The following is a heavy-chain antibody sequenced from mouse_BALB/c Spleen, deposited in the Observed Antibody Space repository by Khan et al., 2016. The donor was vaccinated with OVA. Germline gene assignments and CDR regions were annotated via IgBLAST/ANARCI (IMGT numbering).Heavy chain of an antibody. CDR2: INYSGTT. V-gene: IGHV3-2*02. CDR3: ARPYYGNWFAF. J-gene: IGHJ3*01. D-gene: IGHD2-10*01. CDR1: GYSITSDYA. Sequence: EVQLQESGPGLVKPSQSLSLTCTVTGYSITSDYAWTWIRQFPGNNLEWMGYINYSGTTSYNPSLRSRISITRDTSKNQFFLQLNSVTTEDTATYYCARPYYGNWFAFWGQGTLVTVSA.